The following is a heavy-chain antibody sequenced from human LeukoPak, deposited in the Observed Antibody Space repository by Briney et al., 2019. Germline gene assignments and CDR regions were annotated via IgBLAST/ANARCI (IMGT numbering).Heavy chain of an antibody. CDR1: GGSISSGSYY. CDR2: IYTSGST. J-gene: IGHJ3*02. D-gene: IGHD6-19*01. Sequence: PSETLSLTCTVSGGSISSGSYYWSWIRQPAGKGLEWIGRIYTSGSTNYNPSLKSRVTISVDTSKNQFSLKLSSVTAADTAVYYCARSPPGYSSGWYGVADAFDIWGQGTMVTVSS. V-gene: IGHV4-61*02. CDR3: ARSPPGYSSGWYGVADAFDI.